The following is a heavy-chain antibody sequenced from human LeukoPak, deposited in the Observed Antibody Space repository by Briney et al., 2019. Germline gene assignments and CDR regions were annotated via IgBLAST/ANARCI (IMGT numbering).Heavy chain of an antibody. CDR3: AKGEGMASIRGWFDP. CDR1: GFTFDDYA. J-gene: IGHJ5*02. Sequence: PGGSLRLPCAASGFTFDDYAMHWVRQAPGKGLEWVSGISWNSGSVGYADSVKGRFTISRDNAKNSLYLQMNSLRAEDMALYYCAKGEGMASIRGWFDPWGQGTLVTVSS. CDR2: ISWNSGSV. V-gene: IGHV3-9*03. D-gene: IGHD5-24*01.